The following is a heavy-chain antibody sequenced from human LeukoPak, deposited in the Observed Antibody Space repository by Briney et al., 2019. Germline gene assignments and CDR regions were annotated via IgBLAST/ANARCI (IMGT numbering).Heavy chain of an antibody. D-gene: IGHD3-22*01. J-gene: IGHJ4*02. V-gene: IGHV4-61*01. CDR1: GASVSGVSFY. CDR2: IQYSGST. CDR3: ARYYDSSGYWSTPHFDY. Sequence: PSETLSLTCTVSGASVSGVSFYWNWIRQPPGKGLQYIGHIQYSGSTNYNPSLKSRVTISVDTSKNQFSLKLRSVTAADTVVYYCARYYDSSGYWSTPHFDYWGQGTLVTVSS.